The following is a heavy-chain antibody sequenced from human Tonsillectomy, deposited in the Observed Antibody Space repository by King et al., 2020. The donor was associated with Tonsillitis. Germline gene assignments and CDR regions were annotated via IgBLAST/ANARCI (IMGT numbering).Heavy chain of an antibody. J-gene: IGHJ5*02. V-gene: IGHV3-23*03. D-gene: IGHD6-19*01. CDR1: GFTFSSYA. CDR2: IYSGGSST. Sequence: VQLVASGGGLVQPGGSLRLSCAASGFTFSSYAMSWVRQAPGKGLEWVSVIYSGGSSTYYADSVKGRFTISRDNSKNTLYLQMNSLRAEDTAVYYCAKGQSSGWYNWFDPWGQGTLVTVSS. CDR3: AKGQSSGWYNWFDP.